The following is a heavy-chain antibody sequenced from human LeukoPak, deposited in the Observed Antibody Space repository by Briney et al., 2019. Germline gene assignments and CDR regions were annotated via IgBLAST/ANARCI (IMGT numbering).Heavy chain of an antibody. V-gene: IGHV4-30-4*01. CDR2: IYYSGST. CDR1: GGSASSGEYH. CDR3: ARDRSGYDRYFDY. J-gene: IGHJ4*02. D-gene: IGHD5-12*01. Sequence: SETLSLTCTVSGGSASSGEYHWNWIRQPPGKGLEWIGYIYYSGSTNYNPSLRSRVIISLDTSKNQFALNLSSVTAADTAVYYCARDRSGYDRYFDYWGQGTLVTVSS.